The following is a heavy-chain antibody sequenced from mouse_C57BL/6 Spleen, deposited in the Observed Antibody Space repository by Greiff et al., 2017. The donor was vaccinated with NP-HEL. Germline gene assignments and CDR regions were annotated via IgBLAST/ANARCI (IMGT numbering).Heavy chain of an antibody. CDR3: ARDSRGDYAMDY. CDR2: ISTGGSYT. CDR1: GFTFSSYS. Sequence: EVNLVESGGGLVKPGGSLKLSCAASGFTFSSYSMSWVRQTPEKRLAWVATISTGGSYTYYPDNVTGRFTISRDHAKNNLYLQMSHLKSEDTAMYYCARDSRGDYAMDYWGQGTSVTVSS. J-gene: IGHJ4*01. V-gene: IGHV5-4*01.